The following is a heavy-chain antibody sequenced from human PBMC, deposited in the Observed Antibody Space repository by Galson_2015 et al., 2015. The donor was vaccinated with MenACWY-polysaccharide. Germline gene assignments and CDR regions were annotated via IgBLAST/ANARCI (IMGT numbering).Heavy chain of an antibody. CDR3: AATRQWLAFDY. Sequence: SETLSLTCTVSGGSISTYYWSWIRQPPGKGLEWIGCSYNSGSTNYNPSLKSRVTVSVDTSKNQFSLRLSSVIAADTAVYYCAATRQWLAFDYWGQGFLVTVSS. CDR1: GGSISTYY. D-gene: IGHD6-19*01. CDR2: SYNSGST. V-gene: IGHV4-59*12. J-gene: IGHJ4*02.